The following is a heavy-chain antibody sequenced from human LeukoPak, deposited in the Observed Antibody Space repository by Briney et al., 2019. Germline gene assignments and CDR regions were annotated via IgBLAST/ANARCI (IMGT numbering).Heavy chain of an antibody. V-gene: IGHV1-2*02. J-gene: IGHJ4*02. Sequence: GASVKVSCEASGYTFSGHYMHWVRQAPGQGPEWMGWINPNSGDTNYAQKFQGRVTMTRDASIGTAYMEVNRLRYDDTAVYYCARSVLQSFEIDYWGQGTSVTVSS. CDR1: GYTFSGHY. D-gene: IGHD3-9*01. CDR3: ARSVLQSFEIDY. CDR2: INPNSGDT.